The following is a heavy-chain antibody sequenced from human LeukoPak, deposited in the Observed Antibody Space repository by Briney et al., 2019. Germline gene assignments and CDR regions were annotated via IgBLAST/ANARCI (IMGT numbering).Heavy chain of an antibody. J-gene: IGHJ4*02. CDR3: ARGARSVPATYDY. Sequence: ASVKVSCKVSGYTLTELSMHWVRQAPGKGLEWMGGFDPEDGETIYAQKFQGRVTMTRNTSISTAYMELSSLRSEDTAVYYCARGARSVPATYDYWGQGTLVTVSS. CDR2: FDPEDGET. CDR1: GYTLTELS. D-gene: IGHD2-2*01. V-gene: IGHV1-24*01.